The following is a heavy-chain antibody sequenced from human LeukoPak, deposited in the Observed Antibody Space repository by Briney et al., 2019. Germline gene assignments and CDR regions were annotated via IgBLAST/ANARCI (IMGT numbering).Heavy chain of an antibody. Sequence: SETLSLTCAVYGGSFSGYYWSWIRQPPGKGLEWIGEINHSGSTNYNPSLKSRVTISVDTSKNQFSLKLSSVTAADTAVYYCARHGRRSGYNWDRYYFDYWGQGTLVTVSS. D-gene: IGHD5-24*01. V-gene: IGHV4-34*01. CDR3: ARHGRRSGYNWDRYYFDY. CDR1: GGSFSGYY. J-gene: IGHJ4*02. CDR2: INHSGST.